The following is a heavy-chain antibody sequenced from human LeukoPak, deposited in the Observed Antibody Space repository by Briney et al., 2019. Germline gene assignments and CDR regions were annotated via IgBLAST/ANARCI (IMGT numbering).Heavy chain of an antibody. Sequence: SETLSLTCAVYGGSFSGYYWSWIRQPPGKGLEWIGEINHSGSTNYNPSLKSRVTISVDTSKNQFSLKLSSVTAADTAVYYCAREGPRRIVGATVVWFDPWGQGTLVTVSS. D-gene: IGHD1-26*01. V-gene: IGHV4-34*01. J-gene: IGHJ5*02. CDR2: INHSGST. CDR1: GGSFSGYY. CDR3: AREGPRRIVGATVVWFDP.